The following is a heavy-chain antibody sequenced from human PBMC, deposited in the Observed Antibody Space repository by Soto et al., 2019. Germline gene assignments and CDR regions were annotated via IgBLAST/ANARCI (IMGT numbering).Heavy chain of an antibody. V-gene: IGHV3-7*01. CDR2: IKEDGSEK. CDR1: GFPFSSYA. D-gene: IGHD1-26*01. CDR3: SRDAVVGAKALNY. J-gene: IGHJ4*02. Sequence: GGSLRLSCAASGFPFSSYAMSWVRQAPGKGLEWVANIKEDGSEKHYVDSVKGRFTISRDNAKNSLYLQMNSLRVEDTAAYFCSRDAVVGAKALNYWGQGALVTVSS.